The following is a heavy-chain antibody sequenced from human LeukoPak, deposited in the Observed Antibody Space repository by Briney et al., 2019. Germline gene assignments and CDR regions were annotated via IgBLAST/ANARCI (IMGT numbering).Heavy chain of an antibody. J-gene: IGHJ3*02. D-gene: IGHD1-26*01. V-gene: IGHV4-61*08. CDR2: IYYSGST. CDR1: GGSISTGGYY. CDR3: AREPMGVGAPRGDDAFDI. Sequence: PSETLSLTCTVSGGSISTGGYYWSWIRQPPGKGLEWIGYIYYSGSTNYNPSLKSRVTISVDTSKNQFSLKLSSVTAADTAVYYCAREPMGVGAPRGDDAFDIWGQGTMVTVSS.